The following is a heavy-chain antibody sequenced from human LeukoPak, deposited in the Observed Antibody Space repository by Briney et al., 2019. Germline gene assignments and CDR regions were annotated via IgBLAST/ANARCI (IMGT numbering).Heavy chain of an antibody. D-gene: IGHD3-10*01. CDR2: INPNSGGT. Sequence: ASVKVSCKASGYTFTGYYMHWVRQAPGQGLEWMGWINPNSGGTNYAQKFQGRVTMTRDTSISTAYMELSRLRSDDTAVYYCARGSMASYGLMHYYYMDVWGKGTTVTISS. CDR3: ARGSMASYGLMHYYYMDV. V-gene: IGHV1-2*02. CDR1: GYTFTGYY. J-gene: IGHJ6*03.